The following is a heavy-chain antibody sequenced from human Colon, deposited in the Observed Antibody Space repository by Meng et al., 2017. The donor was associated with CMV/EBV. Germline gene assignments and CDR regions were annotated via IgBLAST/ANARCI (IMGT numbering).Heavy chain of an antibody. V-gene: IGHV3-53*01. CDR2: IYRDGST. Sequence: EVQWVESGGVLMQHGGSLRLACAVSTVIVSRNYMRWVRQAPGKGLEWVSGIYRDGSTFYADSVKGRFTISRDNSKNTLNLQMNSLRAEDTAVYYCVRSPGYYDSLGQYDYWGRGTLVTVSS. D-gene: IGHD3-22*01. CDR1: TVIVSRNY. J-gene: IGHJ4*02. CDR3: VRSPGYYDSLGQYDY.